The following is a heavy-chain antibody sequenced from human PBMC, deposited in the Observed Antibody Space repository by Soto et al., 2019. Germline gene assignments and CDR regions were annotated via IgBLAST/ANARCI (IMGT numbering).Heavy chain of an antibody. J-gene: IGHJ6*02. CDR2: NYYSGIT. CDR3: ARGSSIAGLYYGMDV. V-gene: IGHV4-31*03. Sequence: QVQLQESGPGLVKPSQTLSLTCTVSGGSISSGGYYWTWIRQHPGKGLEWIGYNYYSGITYYNPSIKSRVTIAQDTSKNQCSMKLSSVTAADTAVYYCARGSSIAGLYYGMDVWGQGTTVTVSS. D-gene: IGHD6-6*01. CDR1: GGSISSGGYY.